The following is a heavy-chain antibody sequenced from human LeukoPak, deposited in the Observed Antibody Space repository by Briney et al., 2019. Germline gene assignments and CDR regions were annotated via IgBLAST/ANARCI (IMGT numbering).Heavy chain of an antibody. J-gene: IGHJ6*02. CDR3: ARDPGYYYYGMDV. CDR1: GFNLRTYW. CDR2: INGEGSRI. V-gene: IGHV3-74*01. Sequence: GGSLRLSCAVTGFNLRTYWIHWVRHSPGRGLEWVARINGEGSRISYADSVRGRFTISRDNAKNTAYLQMNSLRAEDTALYYCARDPGYYYYGMDVWGQGITVVVSS.